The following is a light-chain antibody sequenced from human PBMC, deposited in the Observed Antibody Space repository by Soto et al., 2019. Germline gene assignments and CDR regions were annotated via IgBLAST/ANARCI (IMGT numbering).Light chain of an antibody. V-gene: IGKV3-15*01. J-gene: IGKJ4*02. CDR1: QRISSN. CDR2: GAS. CDR3: QQYKNWLALT. Sequence: ELVMTQSQATLSVSPGERATLSCRASQRISSNLAWYQQKPGQATRLLIYGASTRAPGIPARFSGSGSGTEFTLTISSLQSEDSAVYYCQQYKNWLALTFGGGTKVEIK.